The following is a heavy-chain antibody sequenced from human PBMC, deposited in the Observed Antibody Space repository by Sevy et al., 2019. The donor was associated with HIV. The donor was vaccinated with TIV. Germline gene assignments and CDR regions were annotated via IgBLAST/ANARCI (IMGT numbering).Heavy chain of an antibody. Sequence: GGSLRLSCAASGFSFSNYGMHWVRQAPGKGLEWVALIWYDGSSKDYADSVKGRLTISRDNSKNTLSLQKKSLRAEDKAVYYCARGADYFDSSGANFEYWGQGTLVTVSS. CDR2: IWYDGSSK. D-gene: IGHD3-22*01. CDR1: GFSFSNYG. CDR3: ARGADYFDSSGANFEY. J-gene: IGHJ4*02. V-gene: IGHV3-33*01.